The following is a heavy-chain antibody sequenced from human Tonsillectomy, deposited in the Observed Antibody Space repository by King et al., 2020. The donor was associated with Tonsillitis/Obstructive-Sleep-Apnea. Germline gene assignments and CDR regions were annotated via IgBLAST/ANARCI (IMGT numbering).Heavy chain of an antibody. D-gene: IGHD4-17*01. CDR2: IWNDGSNK. CDR1: GFTFSSYG. CDR3: ARDESGDYYFDY. J-gene: IGHJ4*02. V-gene: IGHV3-33*01. Sequence: VQLVESGGGVVQPGRSLRLSCSASGFTFSSYGMHWVRQAPGKGLEWVAVIWNDGSNKYYADSVKGRFTISRDNSKNTLYLQMNSLRAEDTAVYYCARDESGDYYFDYWGQGTLVTVSS.